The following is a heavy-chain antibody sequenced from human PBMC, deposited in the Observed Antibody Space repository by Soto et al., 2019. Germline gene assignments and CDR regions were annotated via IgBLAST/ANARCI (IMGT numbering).Heavy chain of an antibody. CDR2: MNPNSGNT. V-gene: IGHV1-8*01. Sequence: ASVKVSCKASGYTFTSYDINWVRQATGQGLEWMGWMNPNSGNTGYAQKFQGRVTMTRNTSIRTAYMELSSLRSEDTAVYYCARGRGFVVVPAAIAFDIWGQGTMVTVSS. J-gene: IGHJ3*02. D-gene: IGHD2-2*01. CDR3: ARGRGFVVVPAAIAFDI. CDR1: GYTFTSYD.